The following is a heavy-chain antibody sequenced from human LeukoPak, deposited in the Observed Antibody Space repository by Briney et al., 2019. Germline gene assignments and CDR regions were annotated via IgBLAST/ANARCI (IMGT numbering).Heavy chain of an antibody. V-gene: IGHV4-39*01. J-gene: IGHJ4*02. CDR2: IYYSGSP. Sequence: PSETLSLTCTVSVGYISSSSYYWGWIRQPPGKGLEWIGSIYYSGSPYYNPTLKSRVTISVDTSKNQFSLKLSSVTAAGTAVYYCASSITIFGVVIRFDYWGQGTLVSVSS. D-gene: IGHD3-3*01. CDR3: ASSITIFGVVIRFDY. CDR1: VGYISSSSYY.